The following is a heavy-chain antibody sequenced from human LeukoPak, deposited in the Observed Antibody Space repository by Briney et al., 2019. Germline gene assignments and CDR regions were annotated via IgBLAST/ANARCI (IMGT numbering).Heavy chain of an antibody. CDR2: IIPIFGTA. J-gene: IGHJ4*02. V-gene: IGHV1-69*13. CDR3: ARGPLWFGELLGIDY. CDR1: GGTFSSYA. Sequence: SVKVSCKASGGTFSSYAISWVRQAPGQGLEWMGGIIPIFGTANYAQKFQGRVTITADESTSTAYMELSSLRSEDTAVYYCARGPLWFGELLGIDYWGQGTLVTVSS. D-gene: IGHD3-10*01.